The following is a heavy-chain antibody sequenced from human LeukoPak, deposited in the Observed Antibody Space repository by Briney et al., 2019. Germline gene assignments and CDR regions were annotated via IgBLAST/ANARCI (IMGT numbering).Heavy chain of an antibody. Sequence: GAPVKPCCTASGYTFNKYGISWVRQAPGQGLEWMGWISCYNGDTRYAQKFQGRVTMTTDTSTSTVHMELRSLRSDDTAVYYCARDPSNTSGYYVYHDYWGQ. V-gene: IGHV1-18*01. CDR1: GYTFNKYG. J-gene: IGHJ4*02. CDR2: ISCYNGDT. D-gene: IGHD2-2*01. CDR3: ARDPSNTSGYYVYHDY.